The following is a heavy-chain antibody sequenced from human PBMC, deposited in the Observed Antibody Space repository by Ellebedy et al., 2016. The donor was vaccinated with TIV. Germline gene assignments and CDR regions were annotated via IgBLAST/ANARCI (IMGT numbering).Heavy chain of an antibody. CDR2: IYSSGIT. V-gene: IGHV3-66*01. Sequence: GGSLRLSCAASGFTVSSNYMSRVRQAPGKGLEWVSVIYSSGITYYAESVKGRFTISRDSSRDNSKNTLYLQMNGLRAEDTAVYYCARVDYGLAFHIWGQGTMVTVSS. CDR1: GFTVSSNY. D-gene: IGHD3-16*01. CDR3: ARVDYGLAFHI. J-gene: IGHJ3*02.